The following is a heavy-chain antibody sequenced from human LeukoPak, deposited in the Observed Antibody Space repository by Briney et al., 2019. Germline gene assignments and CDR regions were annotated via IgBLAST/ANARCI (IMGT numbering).Heavy chain of an antibody. D-gene: IGHD3-9*01. J-gene: IGHJ4*02. CDR2: ISSSSSYI. CDR1: GFTFSSYS. CDR3: ARDSYYDILTGYSHFDY. V-gene: IGHV3-21*01. Sequence: GGSLKLSCAASGFTFSSYSMNWVRQAPGKGLEWVSSISSSSSYIYYADSVKGRFTISRDNAKNSLYLQMNSLRAEDTAVYYCARDSYYDILTGYSHFDYWGQGTLVTVSS.